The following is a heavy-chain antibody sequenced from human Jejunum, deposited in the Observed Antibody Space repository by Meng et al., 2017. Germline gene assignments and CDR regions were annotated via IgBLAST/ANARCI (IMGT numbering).Heavy chain of an antibody. CDR3: ARRGDWNYFDH. CDR1: GGSISSGDYY. V-gene: IGHV4-30-4*01. D-gene: IGHD3/OR15-3a*01. J-gene: IGHJ4*02. Sequence: QVQLQESGPGLVKPSQTLSLTCTVSGGSISSGDYYWSWIRQPPGKGLEWIGYVHYTGSSTYSTPSLKSRVTMSVDTSKNQFSLRLRSVTAADTALYYCARRGDWNYFDHWGQGTLVTVSS. CDR2: VHYTGSST.